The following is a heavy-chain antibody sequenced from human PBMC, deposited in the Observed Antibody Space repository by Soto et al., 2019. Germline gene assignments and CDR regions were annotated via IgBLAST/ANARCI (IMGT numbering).Heavy chain of an antibody. CDR1: GFTFSDYS. Sequence: GGSLSLSCVASGFTFSDYSMNWVRQAPGTGLEWVSYISSSSSIIYYADSVKGRFTISRDNAKKSLYLQMNSLRAEDTAIYYCARDSGSTYYYYYMDVWGKGTTVTVSS. J-gene: IGHJ6*03. V-gene: IGHV3-48*01. D-gene: IGHD3-10*01. CDR2: ISSSSSII. CDR3: ARDSGSTYYYYYMDV.